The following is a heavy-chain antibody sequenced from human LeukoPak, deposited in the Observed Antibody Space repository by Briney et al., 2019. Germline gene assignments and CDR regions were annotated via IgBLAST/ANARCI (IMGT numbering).Heavy chain of an antibody. CDR3: ARPPRKYSSSWYSSWFDP. V-gene: IGHV4-34*01. Sequence: SETLSLTCAVYGGSFSGYYWSWIRQPPGKGLEWIGEINHSGSTNYNPSLKSRVTISVDTSKNQFSLKLSSVTAADTAVYYCARPPRKYSSSWYSSWFDPWGQGTLVTVSS. D-gene: IGHD6-13*01. CDR2: INHSGST. CDR1: GGSFSGYY. J-gene: IGHJ5*02.